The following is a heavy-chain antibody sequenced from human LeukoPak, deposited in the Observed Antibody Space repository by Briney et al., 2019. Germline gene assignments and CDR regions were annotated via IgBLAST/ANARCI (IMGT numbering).Heavy chain of an antibody. D-gene: IGHD4-17*01. V-gene: IGHV3-23*01. CDR3: AKDSLMTTVTFFDY. CDR1: GFTFSSYA. J-gene: IGHJ4*02. CDR2: ISGSGGST. Sequence: PGGSLRLSCAASGFTFSSYAMSWVRQAPGKGLEWVSAISGSGGSTYYADSVKGRFTISRDDSKNTLYLQMNSLRAEDTAVYYCAKDSLMTTVTFFDYWGQGTLVTVSS.